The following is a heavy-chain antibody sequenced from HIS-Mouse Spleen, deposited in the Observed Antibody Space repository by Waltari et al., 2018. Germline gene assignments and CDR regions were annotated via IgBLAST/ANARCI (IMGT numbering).Heavy chain of an antibody. J-gene: IGHJ2*01. D-gene: IGHD6-13*01. V-gene: IGHV4-39*07. CDR2: IYYSGST. Sequence: QLQLQESGPGLVKPSETLSLTCPVPGGSIRRRSYLWRWIRHPPGKGLEWIGSIYYSGSTYYNPALKSRVTISVDTSKNQFSLKLSSVTAADTAVYYCAREIPYSSSWYDWYFDLWGRGTLVTVSS. CDR1: GGSIRRRSYL. CDR3: AREIPYSSSWYDWYFDL.